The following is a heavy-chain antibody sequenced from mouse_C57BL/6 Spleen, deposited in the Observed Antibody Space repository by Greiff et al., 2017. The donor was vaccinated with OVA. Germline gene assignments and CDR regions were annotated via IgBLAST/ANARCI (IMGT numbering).Heavy chain of an antibody. CDR2: ISSGSSTI. CDR3: ARDGDERGHYGMDY. CDR1: GFTFSDYG. J-gene: IGHJ4*01. D-gene: IGHD2-13*01. V-gene: IGHV5-17*01. Sequence: EVMLVESGGGLVKPGGSLKLSCAASGFTFSDYGMHWVRQAPEKGLEWVAYISSGSSTIYSAESVKGRFTISRDTAKNNLFLQLTSLRSEDTARYYCARDGDERGHYGMDYWGQGTSVTGSS.